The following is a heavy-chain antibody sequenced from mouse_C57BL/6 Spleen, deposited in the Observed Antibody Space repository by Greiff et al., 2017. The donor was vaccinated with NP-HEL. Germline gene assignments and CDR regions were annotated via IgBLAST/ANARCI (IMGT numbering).Heavy chain of an antibody. J-gene: IGHJ1*03. Sequence: VQLQQSGAELVKPGASVMMSCKASGYTFTSYWITWVKQMPGQGLEWIGDIYPGSGSTNYNEKFKSKATLTVDTSSSTAYMQLSSLTSEDSAVYYCAKDYYGSNYFDVWGTGTTVTVSS. CDR2: IYPGSGST. CDR1: GYTFTSYW. D-gene: IGHD1-1*01. V-gene: IGHV1-55*01. CDR3: AKDYYGSNYFDV.